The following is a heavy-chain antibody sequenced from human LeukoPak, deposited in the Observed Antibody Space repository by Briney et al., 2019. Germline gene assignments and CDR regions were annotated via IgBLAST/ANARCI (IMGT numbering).Heavy chain of an antibody. CDR1: GYTFTSYG. J-gene: IGHJ6*03. D-gene: IGHD3-3*01. CDR3: ARLSNDFWSGRPGVYYYYYMDV. CDR2: ISTYNGNT. V-gene: IGHV1-18*01. Sequence: ASVKVSCKASGYTFTSYGISWVRQAPGQGLEWMGWISTYNGNTNYVQKLQGRVTMTTDTSTSTAYMELRSLRSDDTAVYYCARLSNDFWSGRPGVYYYYYMDVWGQGTTVTVSS.